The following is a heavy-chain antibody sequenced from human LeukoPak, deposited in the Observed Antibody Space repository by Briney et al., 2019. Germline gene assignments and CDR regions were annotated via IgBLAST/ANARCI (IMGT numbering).Heavy chain of an antibody. J-gene: IGHJ4*02. V-gene: IGHV3-23*01. D-gene: IGHD1-1*01. CDR2: ISGSGGST. CDR3: AKDLSYNYGATKDY. CDR1: GFTFSSYA. Sequence: GGSLRLSCAASGFTFSSYAMGWVRQAPGKGLEWVSGISGSGGSTYYADSVKGRFTISRDNSKNTLYLQMNSLRAEDTAVYYCAKDLSYNYGATKDYWGQGTLVTVSS.